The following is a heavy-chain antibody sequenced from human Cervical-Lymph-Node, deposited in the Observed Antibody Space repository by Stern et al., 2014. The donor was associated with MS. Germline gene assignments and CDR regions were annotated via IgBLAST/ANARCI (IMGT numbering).Heavy chain of an antibody. CDR3: ARGRPATDY. CDR2: IIPIFGTT. Sequence: QVQLGQSGAEVKKPGSSVKVSCKASGGTFSSYVISWVRQAPGQGLEWMGGIIPIFGTTNYSQKFQGRVTITADKSTSTVYRERNSRRSEATAVYYCARGRPATDYWGQGTLVTVSS. J-gene: IGHJ4*02. V-gene: IGHV1-69*06. CDR1: GGTFSSYV.